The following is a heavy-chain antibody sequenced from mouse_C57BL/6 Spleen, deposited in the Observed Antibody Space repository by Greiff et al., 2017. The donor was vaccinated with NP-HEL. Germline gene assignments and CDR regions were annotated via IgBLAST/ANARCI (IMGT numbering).Heavy chain of an antibody. CDR2: INPNYGTT. V-gene: IGHV1-39*01. CDR3: AGGLLRSGVYYAMDY. Sequence: EVKLMESGPELVKPGASVKISCKASGYSFTDYNMNWVKQSNGKSLEWIGVINPNYGTTSYNQKFKGKATLTVDQSSSTAYMQLNSLPSEDSAVYYCAGGLLRSGVYYAMDYWGQGTSVTAAS. J-gene: IGHJ4*01. D-gene: IGHD1-1*01. CDR1: GYSFTDYN.